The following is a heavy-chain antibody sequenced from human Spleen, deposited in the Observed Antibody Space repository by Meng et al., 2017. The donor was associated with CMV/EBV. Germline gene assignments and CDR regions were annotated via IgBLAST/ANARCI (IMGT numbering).Heavy chain of an antibody. CDR3: AKAALYGSGSYYSAFDM. J-gene: IGHJ3*02. CDR2: LSDNGQKT. V-gene: IGHV3-23*01. D-gene: IGHD3-10*01. Sequence: GGSLRLSCAASGFTFSAYAMTWVRQAPGKGLQWVSTLSDNGQKTYNADSVRGRFTISRDSSKNTLYLQMNSLRAEDTAVYYCAKAALYGSGSYYSAFDMWGQGTMVTVS. CDR1: GFTFSAYA.